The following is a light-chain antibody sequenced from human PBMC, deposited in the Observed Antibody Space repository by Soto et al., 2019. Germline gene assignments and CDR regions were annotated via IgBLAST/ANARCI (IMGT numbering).Light chain of an antibody. J-gene: IGKJ3*01. CDR2: AAS. CDR3: QQSYSTPFS. V-gene: IGKV1-39*01. CDR1: QSISSY. Sequence: DIQMTQSPSSLSASVGDRVTITCRASQSISSYLNWYQQKPGKATKLLIYAASSLQSGVPSRFSGSGSGTDFTPAISSLQPEDFATCYCQQSYSTPFSFAPGTKVDIK.